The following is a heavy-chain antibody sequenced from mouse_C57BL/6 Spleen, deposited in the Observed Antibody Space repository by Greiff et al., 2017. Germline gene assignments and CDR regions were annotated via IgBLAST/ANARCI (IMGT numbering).Heavy chain of an antibody. CDR3: ASYYGSSYSFAY. Sequence: QVQLQQSGPGLVQPSQSLSITCTVSGFSLTSYGVHWVRQSPGKGLEWLGVIWSGGSTDYNAAFISRLSISKDNSKSQVFFKMNSLQADDTAIYYCASYYGSSYSFAYWGQGTLVTVSA. CDR1: GFSLTSYG. CDR2: IWSGGST. J-gene: IGHJ3*01. V-gene: IGHV2-2*01. D-gene: IGHD1-1*01.